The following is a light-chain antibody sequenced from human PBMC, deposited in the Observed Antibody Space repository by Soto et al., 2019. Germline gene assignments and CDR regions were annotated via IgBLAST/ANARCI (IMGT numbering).Light chain of an antibody. CDR2: GAS. V-gene: IGKV3-15*01. CDR3: QQSYSSPWT. Sequence: EIVMTQSPATLSVSPGERATLSCRASQSVSSNLAWYQQKPGQAPRLLIYGASTRATGVPARFSGSGSGTEFTLTLSSLQPEDFATYYCQQSYSSPWTFGQGTKVDIK. J-gene: IGKJ1*01. CDR1: QSVSSN.